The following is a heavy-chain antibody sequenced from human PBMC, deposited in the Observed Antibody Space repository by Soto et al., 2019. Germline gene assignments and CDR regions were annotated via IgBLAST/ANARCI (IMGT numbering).Heavy chain of an antibody. CDR3: AKGRTFFDF. CDR1: GFAFSAYA. Sequence: SGGSLRLSCAASGFAFSAYAMTWVRQAPGKGLEWVSDISDSDGGTHYADSVKGRFTISRDNAKNTLYLQMDRLRVEDAAVYYCAKGRTFFDFWGKGTLVTVSS. J-gene: IGHJ4*02. CDR2: ISDSDGGT. V-gene: IGHV3-23*01.